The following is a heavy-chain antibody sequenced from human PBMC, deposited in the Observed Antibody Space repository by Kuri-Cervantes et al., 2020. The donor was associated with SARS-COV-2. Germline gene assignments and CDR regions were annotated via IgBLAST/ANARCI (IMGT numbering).Heavy chain of an antibody. V-gene: IGHV3-21*01. CDR2: ISSSSSYI. J-gene: IGHJ6*03. CDR3: ARDVAAGRAYFYYMDV. Sequence: GESLKISCASSGFTFSSYSMNWVRQAPGTGLEWVSSISSSSSYIYYADSVKGRSTISRDNAKNSLYLQMNSLRAEDTAVYYCARDVAAGRAYFYYMDVWGKGTTVTGSS. D-gene: IGHD6-13*01. CDR1: GFTFSSYS.